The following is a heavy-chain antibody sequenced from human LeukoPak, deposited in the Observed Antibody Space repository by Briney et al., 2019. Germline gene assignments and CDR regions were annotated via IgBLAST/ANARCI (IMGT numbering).Heavy chain of an antibody. D-gene: IGHD3-10*01. V-gene: IGHV4-59*01. J-gene: IGHJ4*02. CDR1: GGSISSYY. CDR3: ARGLIWFGEANFDY. CDR2: IYYSGTT. Sequence: PSETLSLTCTVSGGSISSYYWSWIRQPPGKGLEWIGYIYYSGTTNYNPSLKSRVSMSVDTSKNQFSLKLSSVTAADTAVYYCARGLIWFGEANFDYWGQGTLVTVSS.